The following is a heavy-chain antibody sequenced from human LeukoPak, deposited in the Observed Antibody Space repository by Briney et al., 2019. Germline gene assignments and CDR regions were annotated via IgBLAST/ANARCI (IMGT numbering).Heavy chain of an antibody. J-gene: IGHJ4*02. D-gene: IGHD4-17*01. CDR2: ISSGSTYV. Sequence: GGSLRLSCAASGFTFSSYTMNWVRQAPGKGLDWVSSISSGSTYVYYADSVKGRFTISRDNAKNSLYLQMNNLRVEDTAIYYFARVNGEYERGGAPDYWGQGTLVTVSS. V-gene: IGHV3-21*01. CDR1: GFTFSSYT. CDR3: ARVNGEYERGGAPDY.